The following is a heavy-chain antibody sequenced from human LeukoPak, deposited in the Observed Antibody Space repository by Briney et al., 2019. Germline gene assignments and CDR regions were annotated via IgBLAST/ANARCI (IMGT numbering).Heavy chain of an antibody. J-gene: IGHJ4*02. CDR3: ARESTTTYYYDSSGYYFFDY. Sequence: ASVKVSCKASGYTFTSYYMHWVRQAPGQGLEWMGWISAYNGNTNYAQKLQGRVTMTTDTSTSTAYMELSSLRSEDTAVYYCARESTTTYYYDSSGYYFFDYWGQGTLVTVSS. V-gene: IGHV1-18*04. CDR1: GYTFTSYY. D-gene: IGHD3-22*01. CDR2: ISAYNGNT.